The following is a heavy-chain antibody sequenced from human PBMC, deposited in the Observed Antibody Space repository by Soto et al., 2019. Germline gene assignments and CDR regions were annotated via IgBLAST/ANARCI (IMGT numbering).Heavy chain of an antibody. J-gene: IGHJ4*02. Sequence: EVQLVESGGGLVQPGGSLRLSCATSGFMFSTYWMTWVRQAPGKGLEWVANIKQDGSEKYYVDSVKGRFSVSRDNAENSLHLQISCLRVDDTAVYYCAKHGLPYGSSWVDQWGQGTLVTVSS. V-gene: IGHV3-7*03. D-gene: IGHD6-13*01. CDR3: AKHGLPYGSSWVDQ. CDR2: IKQDGSEK. CDR1: GFMFSTYW.